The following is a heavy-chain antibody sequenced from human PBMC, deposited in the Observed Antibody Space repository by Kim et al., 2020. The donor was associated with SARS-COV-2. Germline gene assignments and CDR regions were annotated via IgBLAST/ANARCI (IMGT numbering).Heavy chain of an antibody. CDR3: ARLMKNYYYYYGMDV. Sequence: SETLSLTCTVSGGSISSYYWSWIRQPPGKGLEWIGYIYYSGSTNYNPSLKSRVTISVDTSKNQFSLKLSSVTAADTAVYYCARLMKNYYYYYGMDVWGQGTTVTVSS. D-gene: IGHD2-8*01. V-gene: IGHV4-59*01. CDR1: GGSISSYY. J-gene: IGHJ6*02. CDR2: IYYSGST.